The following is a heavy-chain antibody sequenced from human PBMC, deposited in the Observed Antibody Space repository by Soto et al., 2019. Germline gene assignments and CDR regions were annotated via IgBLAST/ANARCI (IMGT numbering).Heavy chain of an antibody. CDR2: IHYTGSM. D-gene: IGHD2-21*02. V-gene: IGHV4-30-4*01. CDR3: AREDDGGDRDYYGLDV. J-gene: IGHJ6*02. CDR1: GVSISMEHYH. Sequence: SETLSLTCNVSGVSISMEHYHWTWIRQSPGKDLEWIGYIHYTGSMQYSPSLRSRLTMSVDTSKNLFSLKLSSVTAADTAVYFCAREDDGGDRDYYGLDVWGPGTTVTVSS.